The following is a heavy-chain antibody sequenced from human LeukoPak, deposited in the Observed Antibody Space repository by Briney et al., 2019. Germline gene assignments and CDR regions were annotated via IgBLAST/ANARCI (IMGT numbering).Heavy chain of an antibody. CDR2: INHSGST. CDR1: GGSFSGYY. Sequence: PSETLSLTCAVYGGSFSGYYWSWIRQPPGKGLEWIGEINHSGSTNYNPSLKSRVTISVDTSKNQFSLKLSPVTAADTAVYYCARGKWLRSAFDIWGQGTMVTVSS. CDR3: ARGKWLRSAFDI. J-gene: IGHJ3*02. D-gene: IGHD5-12*01. V-gene: IGHV4-34*01.